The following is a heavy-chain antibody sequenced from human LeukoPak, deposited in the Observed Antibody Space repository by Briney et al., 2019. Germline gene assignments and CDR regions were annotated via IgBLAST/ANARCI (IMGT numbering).Heavy chain of an antibody. J-gene: IGHJ4*02. V-gene: IGHV1-69*04. CDR2: IIPILGIA. CDR1: GGTFSSYA. Sequence: SVKVSCKASGGTFSSYAISWVRQAPGQGLEWMGRIIPILGIANYAQKFQGRVTITADKSTSTAYMELSSLRSEDTAVYYCARVGSVGDFDCWGQGTLVTVSS. CDR3: ARVGSVGDFDC. D-gene: IGHD1-26*01.